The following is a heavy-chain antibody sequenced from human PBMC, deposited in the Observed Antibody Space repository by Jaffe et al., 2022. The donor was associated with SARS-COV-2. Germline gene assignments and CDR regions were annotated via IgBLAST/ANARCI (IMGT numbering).Heavy chain of an antibody. CDR3: ASNGITVPWGGMDV. J-gene: IGHJ6*02. D-gene: IGHD3-10*01. CDR2: FYYSGST. CDR1: GGSISSSSYY. V-gene: IGHV4-39*01. Sequence: QLQLQESGPGLVKPSETLSLTCTVSGGSISSSSYYWGWIRQPPGKGLEWIGSFYYSGSTYYNPSLKSRVTISVDTSKNQFSLKVSSVTAADTAVYYCASNGITVPWGGMDVWGQGTTVTVSS.